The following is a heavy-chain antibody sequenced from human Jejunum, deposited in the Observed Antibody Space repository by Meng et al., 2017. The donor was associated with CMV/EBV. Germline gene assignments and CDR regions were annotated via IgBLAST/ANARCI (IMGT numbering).Heavy chain of an antibody. CDR2: IGDSGDRT. CDR3: ARGGVKVYYFNAMDV. V-gene: IGHV3-23*01. D-gene: IGHD3-10*01. CDR1: FPFNNYA. J-gene: IGHJ6*02. Sequence: FPFNNYAMNCVRQAPGKGLQWVSAIGDSGDRTYYADSEKGRFTISRDNSKNTLYLQMNSLRAEDTAVYYCARGGVKVYYFNAMDVWGQGTPVTVSS.